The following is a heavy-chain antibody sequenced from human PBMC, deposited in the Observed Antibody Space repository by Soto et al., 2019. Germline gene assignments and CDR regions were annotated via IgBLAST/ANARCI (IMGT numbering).Heavy chain of an antibody. CDR1: GGTFSSYA. CDR2: IIPIFGTA. CDR3: ASSPRGGGSCRFDY. Sequence: QVQLVQSGAEVKKPGSSVKVSCKASGGTFSSYAISWVRQAPGQGLEWMGGIIPIFGTANYAQKFQGRVTITADESTSTDYMERSSLRSEDTAVYYCASSPRGGGSCRFDYWGQGTLVTVSS. V-gene: IGHV1-69*01. J-gene: IGHJ4*02. D-gene: IGHD2-15*01.